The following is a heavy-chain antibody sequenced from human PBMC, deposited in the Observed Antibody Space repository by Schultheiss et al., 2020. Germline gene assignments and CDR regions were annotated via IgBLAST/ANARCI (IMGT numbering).Heavy chain of an antibody. CDR1: GFTVSSNY. D-gene: IGHD2-15*01. CDR3: ARDRGNCSGGSCYPKEIDY. V-gene: IGHV3-74*01. J-gene: IGHJ4*02. Sequence: GGSLRLSCAASGFTVSSNYMSWVRQAPGKGLVWVSRINSDGSSTSYADSVKGRFTISRDNAKNSLYLQMNSLRAEDTAVYYCARDRGNCSGGSCYPKEIDYWGQGTLVTVSS. CDR2: INSDGSST.